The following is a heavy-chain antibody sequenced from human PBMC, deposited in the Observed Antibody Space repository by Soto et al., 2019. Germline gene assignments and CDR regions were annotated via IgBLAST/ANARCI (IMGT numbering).Heavy chain of an antibody. D-gene: IGHD3-3*01. Sequence: GESLKISCKGSGYNFAGYWIAWVRQMPGKGLELMGIIYPSDSDTRYRPSFQGQVTISADKSISSAYLQWGSLRASDTAMYYCARGGVSTRTFDYWGQGTPVTVSS. J-gene: IGHJ4*02. CDR2: IYPSDSDT. CDR1: GYNFAGYW. CDR3: ARGGVSTRTFDY. V-gene: IGHV5-51*01.